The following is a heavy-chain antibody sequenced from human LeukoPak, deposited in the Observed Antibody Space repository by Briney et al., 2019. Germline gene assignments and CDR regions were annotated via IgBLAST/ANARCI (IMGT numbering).Heavy chain of an antibody. CDR2: IYYNGNT. V-gene: IGHV4-39*07. D-gene: IGHD2-2*01. CDR1: GGSISSSSYY. Sequence: PSETLSLTCTVSGGSISSSSYYWGWIRQPPGKGLAWIGTIYYNGNTYYNPSLKSRVTMSVDTSKNQFSLKLTSVTAADTAVYYCAREVRDTVVVPAAKGFPYSYYVDVWGKGATVTISS. CDR3: AREVRDTVVVPAAKGFPYSYYVDV. J-gene: IGHJ6*03.